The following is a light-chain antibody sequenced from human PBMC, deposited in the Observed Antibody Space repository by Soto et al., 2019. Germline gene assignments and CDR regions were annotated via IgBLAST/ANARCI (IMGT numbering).Light chain of an antibody. CDR2: AAS. Sequence: DIQMTQSPSSLSASVGDRVTITCRASQSIDTYLNWYQQKPGKAPKLLIYAASSLQSGVPSRCSGSGSGTDFSLTISSLQPDDFAAYYGQKCYNRLYTFGQGTNLEIK. V-gene: IGKV1-39*01. CDR1: QSIDTY. CDR3: QKCYNRLYT. J-gene: IGKJ2*01.